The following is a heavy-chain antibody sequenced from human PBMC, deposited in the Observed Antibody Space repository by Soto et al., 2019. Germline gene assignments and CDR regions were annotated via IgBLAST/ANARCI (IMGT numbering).Heavy chain of an antibody. J-gene: IGHJ3*01. CDR3: ARQQGYSGVGPF. CDR2: MYYGGSM. V-gene: IGHV4-39*01. CDR1: GASISTNGYY. Sequence: QLQLQESGPGLVKPSETLSLTCTVSGASISTNGYYWGWIRQPPGKGLEWIGSMYYGGSMYYSPSLKSRVTMSVDTSKNQFSLKLSSVTAADTAVYYCARQQGYSGVGPFWGQGTMVTVSS. D-gene: IGHD1-26*01.